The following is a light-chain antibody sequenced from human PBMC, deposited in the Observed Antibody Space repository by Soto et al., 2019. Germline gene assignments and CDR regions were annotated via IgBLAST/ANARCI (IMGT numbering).Light chain of an antibody. CDR2: AAS. CDR1: QGISKY. V-gene: IGKV1-17*03. J-gene: IGKJ1*01. Sequence: DIQMTQSPSAMSASVGDRVTITCRASQGISKYLAWFQQRPGKAPKLLIYAASTLQSGVPSRFSGSGSGTEFTLTISSLQPEDFATYYCQQLNSYPQLTFGQGTKVDI. CDR3: QQLNSYPQLT.